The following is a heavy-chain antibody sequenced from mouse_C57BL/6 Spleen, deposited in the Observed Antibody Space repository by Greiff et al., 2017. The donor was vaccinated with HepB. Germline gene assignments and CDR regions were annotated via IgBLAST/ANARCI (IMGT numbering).Heavy chain of an antibody. D-gene: IGHD2-3*01. CDR2: IRNKANGYTT. CDR3: ARYGGWLLHWYFDV. V-gene: IGHV7-3*01. CDR1: GFTFTDYY. Sequence: EVKLVESGGGLVQPGGSLSLSCAASGFTFTDYYMSWVRQPPGKALEWLGFIRNKANGYTTEYSASVKGQFTISRDNSQSILYLQMNALRAEDSATYYCARYGGWLLHWYFDVWGTGTTVTVSS. J-gene: IGHJ1*03.